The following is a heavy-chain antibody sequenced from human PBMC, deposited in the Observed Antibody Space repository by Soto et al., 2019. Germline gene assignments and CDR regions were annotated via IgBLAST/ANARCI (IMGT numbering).Heavy chain of an antibody. Sequence: EVQLLESGGDLVQPGGSLRLSCAASGFTFSSYAMSWVRQAPGRGLEWVSSISGSGDSTYYADSVKGRFTISRDNSKNMLYLELNILRAEDTALYYCARDRLASVVIEGTFYWGQGTLVTVSS. D-gene: IGHD2-15*01. V-gene: IGHV3-23*01. CDR2: ISGSGDST. CDR1: GFTFSSYA. CDR3: ARDRLASVVIEGTFY. J-gene: IGHJ4*02.